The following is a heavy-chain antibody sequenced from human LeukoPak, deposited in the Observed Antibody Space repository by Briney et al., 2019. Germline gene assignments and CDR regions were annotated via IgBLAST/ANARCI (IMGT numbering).Heavy chain of an antibody. V-gene: IGHV3-23*01. D-gene: IGHD6-19*01. CDR2: IGPSGTGT. CDR3: AKKEAVAGVFDY. Sequence: GGSLRLSCAASGFTFNNYAMSWVRQAPVKGLEWVSGIGPSGTGTYYADSLKGRFTISRDNSKNTLYLQMSSLRAEDTAVYYCAKKEAVAGVFDYWGQGTLVTVSS. CDR1: GFTFNNYA. J-gene: IGHJ4*02.